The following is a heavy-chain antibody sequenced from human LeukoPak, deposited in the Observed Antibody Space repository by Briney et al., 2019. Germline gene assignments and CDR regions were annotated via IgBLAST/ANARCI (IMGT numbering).Heavy chain of an antibody. J-gene: IGHJ3*02. D-gene: IGHD3-22*01. Sequence: PGGSLRLSCAASGFTFSDYAMSWVRQATGKGLEWDSGIGNSGHSTYYADSVKGRFTISRDNSRNTLYLRMNSLRVEDTALFYCAKDFSSGYLGDGFDIWGQGTMVTVSA. CDR1: GFTFSDYA. CDR3: AKDFSSGYLGDGFDI. CDR2: IGNSGHST. V-gene: IGHV3-23*01.